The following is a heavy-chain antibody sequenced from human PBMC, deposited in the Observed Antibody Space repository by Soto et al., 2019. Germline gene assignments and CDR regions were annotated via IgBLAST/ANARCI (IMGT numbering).Heavy chain of an antibody. CDR2: IYYSGST. CDR3: ARAGQYCSGGSCYPLCMDV. V-gene: IGHV4-31*03. Sequence: PSETLSLTCTVSGGSISSGGYYWSWISQHPGKGLEWIGYIYYSGSTYYHPSLKSRVTISVDTSKNQFSLKLSSVTAAATAVYYCARAGQYCSGGSCYPLCMDVWGQGTTVTVSS. CDR1: GGSISSGGYY. D-gene: IGHD2-15*01. J-gene: IGHJ6*02.